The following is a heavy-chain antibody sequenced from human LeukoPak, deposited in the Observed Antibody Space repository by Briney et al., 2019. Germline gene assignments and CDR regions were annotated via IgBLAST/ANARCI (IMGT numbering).Heavy chain of an antibody. V-gene: IGHV1-2*02. CDR3: ARNPSITIFGVVIQYYFDY. CDR1: GYTFTGYY. D-gene: IGHD3-3*01. CDR2: INPNSGGT. Sequence: GASVKVSCKASGYTFTGYYMHWVRQAPGQGLEWMGWINPNSGGTNYAQKFQGRVTMTRDTSISTAYMELSSLRSEDTAVYYCARNPSITIFGVVIQYYFDYWGQGTLVTVSS. J-gene: IGHJ4*02.